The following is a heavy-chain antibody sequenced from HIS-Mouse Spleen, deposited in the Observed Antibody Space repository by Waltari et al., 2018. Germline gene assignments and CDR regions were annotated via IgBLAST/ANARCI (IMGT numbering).Heavy chain of an antibody. Sequence: QVQLVQSGAEVKKPGASVKVSCKASGYTFTSHDINWVRQGTGQGHEGMGWMNPNSGNTGYAQKFQGRVTMTRNTSISTAYMELSSLRSEDTAVYYCARGHDYSNYFDYWGQGTLVTVSS. CDR2: MNPNSGNT. J-gene: IGHJ4*02. CDR1: GYTFTSHD. D-gene: IGHD4-4*01. CDR3: ARGHDYSNYFDY. V-gene: IGHV1-8*01.